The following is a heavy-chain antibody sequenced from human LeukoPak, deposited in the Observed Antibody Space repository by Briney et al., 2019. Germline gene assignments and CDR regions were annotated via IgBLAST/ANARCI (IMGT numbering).Heavy chain of an antibody. CDR1: GGTFSSYA. J-gene: IGHJ4*02. D-gene: IGHD3-10*01. Sequence: ASVKVSCKASGGTFSSYAISWVRQAPGQGLEWMGRIIPILGIANYAQKFQGRVTITADKSTSTAYMELSSLRSEDTAVYYCARDAPYYYGSGSYSKFDYWGQGTLVTVSS. CDR3: ARDAPYYYGSGSYSKFDY. CDR2: IIPILGIA. V-gene: IGHV1-69*04.